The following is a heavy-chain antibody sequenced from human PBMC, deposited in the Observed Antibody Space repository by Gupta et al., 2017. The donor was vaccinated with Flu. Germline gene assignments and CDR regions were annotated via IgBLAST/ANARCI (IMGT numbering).Heavy chain of an antibody. Sequence: VANIKQDGSEKYYVDSVKGRFTISRDNAKNSLYLQMNSLRAEDTAVYYCASSPGRYYDFWSGYYSASVGGSHWGQGTLVTVSS. D-gene: IGHD3-3*01. CDR3: ASSPGRYYDFWSGYYSASVGGSH. J-gene: IGHJ4*02. CDR2: IKQDGSEK. V-gene: IGHV3-7*01.